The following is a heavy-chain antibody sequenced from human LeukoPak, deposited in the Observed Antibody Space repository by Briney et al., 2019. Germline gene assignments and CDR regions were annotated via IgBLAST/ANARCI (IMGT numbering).Heavy chain of an antibody. Sequence: GGSLRLSCAASGFTFDDYGMSWVRHAPGKGLEWVSGINWNGGSTGYADSVKGRFTISRDNAKNSLYLQMNSLRAEDTALYYCARDRGGLSSGWHFDYWGQGTLVTVSS. CDR3: ARDRGGLSSGWHFDY. D-gene: IGHD6-19*01. CDR2: INWNGGST. V-gene: IGHV3-20*04. J-gene: IGHJ4*02. CDR1: GFTFDDYG.